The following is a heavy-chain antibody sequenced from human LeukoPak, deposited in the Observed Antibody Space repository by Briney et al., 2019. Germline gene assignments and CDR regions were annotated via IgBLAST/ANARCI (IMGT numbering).Heavy chain of an antibody. Sequence: PSETLSLTCGVSGGSISNTNWWTWVRQPPGKGLEWIGEVNPQGSTNYNPSLKSRVAISVDKSENHISPKPTSVTAADTAVYYCAREGGPYRPLDYSGQGTLVTVAS. CDR2: VNPQGST. CDR1: GGSISNTNW. J-gene: IGHJ4*02. V-gene: IGHV4-4*02. CDR3: AREGGPYRPLDY.